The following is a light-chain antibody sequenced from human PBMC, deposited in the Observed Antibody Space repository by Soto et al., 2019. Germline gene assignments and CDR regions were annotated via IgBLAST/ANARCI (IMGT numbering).Light chain of an antibody. Sequence: QSALTQPASVSVSPGQSITISCTGTSSDVGGYNYVSWYHQHPGKAPKLMIYDVINRPSGVSNRFSGSKSGNSASLTISGLQAEDEADYYCSSYTSSSTYVVFGGGTQLTVL. J-gene: IGLJ2*01. CDR2: DVI. CDR3: SSYTSSSTYVV. CDR1: SSDVGGYNY. V-gene: IGLV2-14*03.